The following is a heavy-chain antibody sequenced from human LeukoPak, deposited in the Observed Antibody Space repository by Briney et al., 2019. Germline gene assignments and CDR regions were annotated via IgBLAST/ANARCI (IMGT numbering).Heavy chain of an antibody. D-gene: IGHD2-2*01. CDR2: IYSGGST. CDR1: GFTVSSNY. J-gene: IGHJ5*02. V-gene: IGHV3-53*01. CDR3: ARGGGYCSSTSCRYNWFDP. Sequence: GGSLRLSCAASGFTVSSNYMSWVRQALGKGLEWVSVIYSGGSTYYADSVKGRFTISRDNSKNTLYLQMNSLRAEDTAVYYCARGGGYCSSTSCRYNWFDPWGQGTPVTVSS.